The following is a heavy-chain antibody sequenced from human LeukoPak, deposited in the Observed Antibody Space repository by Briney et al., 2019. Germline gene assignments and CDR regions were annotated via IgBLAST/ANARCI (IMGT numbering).Heavy chain of an antibody. D-gene: IGHD1-26*01. J-gene: IGHJ4*02. V-gene: IGHV4-59*01. Sequence: SETLSLTCTVSGGSISSYYWSWIRQPPGKGLEWIGYIYSSGSTNYNPSLKSRVTISVDTSKNQFSLKLSSVTAADTAVYYCARGGARLAFDYWGQGTLVTVSS. CDR3: ARGGARLAFDY. CDR1: GGSISSYY. CDR2: IYSSGST.